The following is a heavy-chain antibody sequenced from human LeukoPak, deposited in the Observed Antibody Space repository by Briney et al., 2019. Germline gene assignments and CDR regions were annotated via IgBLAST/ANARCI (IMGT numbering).Heavy chain of an antibody. CDR3: ARDRANRDYFDY. Sequence: GGSLRLSCAASGFDFWTYDMHWVRQAPGKGLEWVAFIQNAGNDKYYTESVKGRFTISRDNAKNSLYLQMNSLRAEDTAVYYCARDRANRDYFDYWGQGTLVTVSS. J-gene: IGHJ4*02. CDR2: IQNAGNDK. CDR1: GFDFWTYD. D-gene: IGHD1/OR15-1a*01. V-gene: IGHV3-30*02.